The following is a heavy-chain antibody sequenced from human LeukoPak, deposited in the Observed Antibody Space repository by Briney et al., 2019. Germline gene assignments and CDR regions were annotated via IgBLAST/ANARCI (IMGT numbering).Heavy chain of an antibody. D-gene: IGHD6-19*01. CDR3: ARHGSYSSGWRSFYYYMDV. Sequence: SETLSLTCAVYGGSFSGYYWSWIRQPPGKGLEWIGEINHSGSTNYNPSLKSRVTISVDTSKNQFSLKLSSVTAADTAVYYCARHGSYSSGWRSFYYYMDVWGKGTTVTISS. J-gene: IGHJ6*03. CDR1: GGSFSGYY. V-gene: IGHV4-34*01. CDR2: INHSGST.